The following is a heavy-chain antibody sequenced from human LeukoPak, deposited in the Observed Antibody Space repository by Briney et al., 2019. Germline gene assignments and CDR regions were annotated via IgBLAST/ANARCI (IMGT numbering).Heavy chain of an antibody. CDR2: IYHSGST. Sequence: SETLSLTCTVSGGSISSGGYYWSWIRQPPGKGLEWIGYIYHSGSTYYNPSLKSRATISVDRSKNQFSLKLSSVTAADTAVYYCAREGASGSYFGFDYWGQGTLVTVSS. CDR3: AREGASGSYFGFDY. D-gene: IGHD1-26*01. CDR1: GGSISSGGYY. V-gene: IGHV4-30-2*01. J-gene: IGHJ4*02.